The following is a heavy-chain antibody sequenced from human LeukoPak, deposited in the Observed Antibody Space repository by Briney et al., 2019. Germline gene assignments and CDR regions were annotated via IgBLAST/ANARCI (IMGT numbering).Heavy chain of an antibody. D-gene: IGHD3-10*01. Sequence: GGSLRLSCAASGFTFSTYWMNWYRQAPGKGLEWVSVIYSGGRTYYADSVKGRFTISRDSSKNTLYLQMNSLRAEDTAVYYCARLYGSGSYFYWGQGTLVTVSS. J-gene: IGHJ4*02. CDR2: IYSGGRT. V-gene: IGHV3-53*01. CDR3: ARLYGSGSYFY. CDR1: GFTFSTYW.